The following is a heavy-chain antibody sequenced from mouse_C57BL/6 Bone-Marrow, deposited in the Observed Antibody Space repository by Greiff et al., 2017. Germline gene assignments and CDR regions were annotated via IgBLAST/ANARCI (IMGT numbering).Heavy chain of an antibody. D-gene: IGHD1-1*01. Sequence: VQLVESGAELVKPGASVKISCKASGYTFTDYYINWVKQRPGQGLEWIGKIGPGSGSTYYNEKFKGKATLTADKSSSTAYMQRNSQTSEDSAVYFCAREDYYGSSRFDYWGRGTTLTVSS. CDR1: GYTFTDYY. J-gene: IGHJ2*01. CDR2: IGPGSGST. V-gene: IGHV1-77*01. CDR3: AREDYYGSSRFDY.